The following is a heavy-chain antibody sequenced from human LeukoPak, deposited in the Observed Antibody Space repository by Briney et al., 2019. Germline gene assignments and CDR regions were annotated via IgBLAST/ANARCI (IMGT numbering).Heavy chain of an antibody. CDR1: GFTVSSNY. V-gene: IGHV3-53*01. J-gene: IGHJ6*02. D-gene: IGHD4-17*01. CDR3: ARGKNDYGEYYYYYGMDV. Sequence: GGSLRLSCAASGFTVSSNYMSWVRQAPGKGLEWVSVIYSGGSTYYEDSVKGRFTISRDNSKNTLYLQMNSLRAEDTAVYYCARGKNDYGEYYYYYGMDVWGQGTTVTVSS. CDR2: IYSGGST.